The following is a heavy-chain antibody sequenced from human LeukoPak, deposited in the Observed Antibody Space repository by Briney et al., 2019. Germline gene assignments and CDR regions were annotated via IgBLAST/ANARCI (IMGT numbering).Heavy chain of an antibody. CDR3: VRHPHYYDSSGYPLPYYFDY. CDR2: IYYSGST. V-gene: IGHV4-39*01. D-gene: IGHD3-22*01. Sequence: KPSETLSLTCTVSGGSISSSSYYWGWIRQPPGKGLEWIGSIYYSGSTYYNPSLKSRVTISVVTSKNQFSLKLSSVTAADTAVYYCVRHPHYYDSSGYPLPYYFDYWGQGTLVTVSS. J-gene: IGHJ4*02. CDR1: GGSISSSSYY.